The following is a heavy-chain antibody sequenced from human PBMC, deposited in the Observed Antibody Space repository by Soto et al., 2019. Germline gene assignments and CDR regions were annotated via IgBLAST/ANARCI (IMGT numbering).Heavy chain of an antibody. Sequence: QVQLVQSGAEVKKPGSSVKVSCKSSGGTFSSYAISWVRQAPGQGLEWMGGIIPIFGTADSAQKFQSRVTITAGESTSTAYMELSSLRSEDTAVYYCAVTMTNYYYYGMDVWGKGTTVTASS. CDR2: IIPIFGTA. J-gene: IGHJ6*04. D-gene: IGHD3-22*01. CDR1: GGTFSSYA. V-gene: IGHV1-69*12. CDR3: AVTMTNYYYYGMDV.